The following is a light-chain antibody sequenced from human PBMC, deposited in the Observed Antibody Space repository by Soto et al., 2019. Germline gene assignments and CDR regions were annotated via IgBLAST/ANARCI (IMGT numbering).Light chain of an antibody. J-gene: IGKJ1*01. CDR1: QTILSN. CDR3: QKYGTFWT. V-gene: IGKV3-20*01. CDR2: GAS. Sequence: EIVMTQSPATLSVSPGERATLSCRASQTILSNLAWYQQKPGQAPRLLIYGASSRATGIPDRLSGSGSGTDFTLTIRRLEPDDFAVYYCQKYGTFWTFGQGTKVDIK.